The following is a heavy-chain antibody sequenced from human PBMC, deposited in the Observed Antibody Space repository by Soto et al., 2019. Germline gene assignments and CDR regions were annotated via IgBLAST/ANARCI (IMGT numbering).Heavy chain of an antibody. CDR2: ISSNGVGT. J-gene: IGHJ6*03. Sequence: EVQLAESGGGLVQPGGSLRLSCAASGFTLSGYAMDWVRQAPGKGLEYVSGISSNGVGTYYANSVQGRFTIYRDNSKNTVYLQMGSLRPADMAVYYCARRARPDFYYMDVWGKGTTVTVSS. CDR1: GFTLSGYA. CDR3: ARRARPDFYYMDV. D-gene: IGHD6-6*01. V-gene: IGHV3-64*01.